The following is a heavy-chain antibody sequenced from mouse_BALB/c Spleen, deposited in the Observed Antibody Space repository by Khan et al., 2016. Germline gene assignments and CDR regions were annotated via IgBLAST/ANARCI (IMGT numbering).Heavy chain of an antibody. CDR2: ISYDGSN. Sequence: EVQLQESGPGLVKPSQSLSLTCSVTGYSITSGYYWNWIRQFPGNKLEWMGCISYDGSNTYTPSLRNRISITRDTSKNQFFLKLNSVTNEDTAAYYCTRDEITGTFAYWGQGTLVTVSA. CDR1: GYSITSGYY. D-gene: IGHD4-1*01. CDR3: TRDEITGTFAY. V-gene: IGHV3-6*02. J-gene: IGHJ3*01.